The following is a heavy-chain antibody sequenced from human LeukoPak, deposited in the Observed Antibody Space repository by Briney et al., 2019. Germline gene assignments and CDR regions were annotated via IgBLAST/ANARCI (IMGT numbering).Heavy chain of an antibody. CDR3: TNGYCTSGLCHRYFDY. J-gene: IGHJ4*02. D-gene: IGHD2-8*01. CDR2: IGGGGSTT. CDR1: GFTFSNYA. V-gene: IGHV3-23*01. Sequence: GGSLRLSCAASGFTFSNYAMRWVRQAPGKGLEWVSSIGGGGSTTYYADSVKGRFTISRANSKNTLYLQMNGLRAEDTAVYYCTNGYCTSGLCHRYFDYWGQGALVTVSS.